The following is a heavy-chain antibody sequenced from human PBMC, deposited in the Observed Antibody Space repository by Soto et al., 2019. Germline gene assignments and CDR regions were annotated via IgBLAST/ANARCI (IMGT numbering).Heavy chain of an antibody. J-gene: IGHJ4*02. V-gene: IGHV1-69*01. Sequence: QVQLVQSGAEVKKPGSSVKVSCKASGGTFSSYRINWVRRAPGQGLEWVGGIVPIYRTADYAQKFQGRVTITADESARTVYMELRSLKSRDTAVYYCARDSGAKLSSSWGQGTLVTVSS. CDR2: IVPIYRTA. D-gene: IGHD6-13*01. CDR3: ARDSGAKLSSS. CDR1: GGTFSSYR.